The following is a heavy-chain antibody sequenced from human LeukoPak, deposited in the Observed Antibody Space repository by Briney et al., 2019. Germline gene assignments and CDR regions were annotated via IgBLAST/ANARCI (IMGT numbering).Heavy chain of an antibody. CDR3: ARDAGPAAGRVWF. CDR2: ISGSGTTI. J-gene: IGHJ4*02. D-gene: IGHD6-13*01. CDR1: GFTFSSFE. Sequence: PGGSLRLSCAASGFTFSSFEMNWVRQAPGKGLEWVSYISGSGTTIYYADSARGRFTISRDNAKNSLSLQMTSLRAEDTAVYYCARDAGPAAGRVWFWGQGTLVTVSS. V-gene: IGHV3-48*03.